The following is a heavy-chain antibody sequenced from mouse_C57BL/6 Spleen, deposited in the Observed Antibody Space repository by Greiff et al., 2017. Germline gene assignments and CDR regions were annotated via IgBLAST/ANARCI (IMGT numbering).Heavy chain of an antibody. CDR1: GYTFTSYT. CDR3: ARPYSNYEAWFAY. D-gene: IGHD2-5*01. CDR2: INPSSGYT. Sequence: VQRVESGAELARPGASVKMSCKASGYTFTSYTMHWVKQRPGQGLEWIGYINPSSGYTKYNQKFKDKATLTADKSSSTSYMQLSSLTSEDSAVYYCARPYSNYEAWFAYWGQGTLVTVSA. V-gene: IGHV1-4*01. J-gene: IGHJ3*01.